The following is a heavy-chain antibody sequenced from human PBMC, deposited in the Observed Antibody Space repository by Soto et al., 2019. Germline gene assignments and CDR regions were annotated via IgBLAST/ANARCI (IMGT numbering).Heavy chain of an antibody. CDR3: ARGYDYGKFDY. J-gene: IGHJ4*02. D-gene: IGHD4-17*01. CDR2: ITYSGGST. V-gene: IGHV3-23*01. Sequence: GSLRLSCAASGFTFSSYDMSWVRQAPGKGLEWVSTITYSGGSTYYADSVKGRVTISRDNSKNTLYLQMNSLRAEDTAVYYCARGYDYGKFDYWGPGTLVTVSS. CDR1: GFTFSSYD.